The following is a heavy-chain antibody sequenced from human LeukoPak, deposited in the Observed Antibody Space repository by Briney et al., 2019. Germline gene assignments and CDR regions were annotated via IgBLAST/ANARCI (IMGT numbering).Heavy chain of an antibody. CDR2: ISSSSSYI. D-gene: IGHD3-10*01. CDR1: GFTFSSYS. Sequence: GGSLRLSCAAPGFTFSSYSMNWVRQAPGKGLEWVSSISSSSSYIYYADSVKGRFTISRGNAKNSLYLQMDSLRVEDTAVYYCVSGGHVDYFGQGTLVTVSS. V-gene: IGHV3-21*01. J-gene: IGHJ4*02. CDR3: VSGGHVDY.